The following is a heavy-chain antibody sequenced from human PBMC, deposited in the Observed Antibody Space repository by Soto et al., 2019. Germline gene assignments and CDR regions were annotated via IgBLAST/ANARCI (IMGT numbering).Heavy chain of an antibody. J-gene: IGHJ4*02. CDR2: ITASGDRT. CDR1: GFSFSSYS. V-gene: IGHV3-23*01. Sequence: PGGSLRLSCADSGFSFSSYSMSWVRQTPEKGLEWVSAITASGDRTYYADSVEGRFTISRDNSKNTHYLQMTSLRAEDTAIYYCATMNGYFEYWGQGTPVTVSS. CDR3: ATMNGYFEY. D-gene: IGHD3-22*01.